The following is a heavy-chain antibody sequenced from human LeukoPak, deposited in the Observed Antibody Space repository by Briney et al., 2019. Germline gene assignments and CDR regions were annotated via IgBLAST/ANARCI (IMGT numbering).Heavy chain of an antibody. CDR1: GGSISNYY. CDR2: IYYTRGT. CDR3: ASSGDKYSSQAVDWFDP. D-gene: IGHD6-6*01. V-gene: IGHV4-59*08. J-gene: IGHJ5*02. Sequence: SETLSLTCTVSGGSISNYYWGWIRQPPGKGLEWIGNIYYTRGTKYNPSLRSRVTISVDPSKNQFSLRLSSVTAADTAMYYCASSGDKYSSQAVDWFDPWGQGTLVTVSS.